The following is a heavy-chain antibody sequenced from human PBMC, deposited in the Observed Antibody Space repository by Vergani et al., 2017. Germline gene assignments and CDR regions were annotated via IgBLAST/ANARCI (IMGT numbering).Heavy chain of an antibody. D-gene: IGHD2-15*01. J-gene: IGHJ4*02. CDR1: GFTFSSYA. CDR2: ISGSGGST. Sequence: EVQLLESGGGLVQPGGSLRLSCAASGFTFSSYAMSWVRQAPGKGLEWVSAISGSGGSTYYADSVKGRFTISRDNSKNTLYLQMNSLRAEDTAVYYCAKDGGLGYCSGGSCYPGYWGQGTLVTVSS. V-gene: IGHV3-23*01. CDR3: AKDGGLGYCSGGSCYPGY.